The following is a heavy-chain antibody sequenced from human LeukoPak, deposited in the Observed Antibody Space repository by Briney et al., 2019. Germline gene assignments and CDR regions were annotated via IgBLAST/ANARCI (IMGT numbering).Heavy chain of an antibody. CDR3: ARDPTRGGSWYYFDY. Sequence: PSETLSLTCTVSGGSISSSSYYWGWIRQPPGKGLEWIGSIYYSGSTYYNPSLKSRVTISVDTSKNQFSLKLSSVTAADTAVYYCARDPTRGGSWYYFDYWGQGTLVTVSS. CDR2: IYYSGST. V-gene: IGHV4-39*07. J-gene: IGHJ4*02. D-gene: IGHD2-15*01. CDR1: GGSISSSSYY.